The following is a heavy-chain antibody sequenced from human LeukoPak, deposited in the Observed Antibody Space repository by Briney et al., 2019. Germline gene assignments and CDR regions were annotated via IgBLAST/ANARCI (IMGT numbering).Heavy chain of an antibody. Sequence: SQTLSLTCAISGDSVSSNSAAWHWIRQSPSRGLEWLGRTYYRSKWYHEYAVSVKTRITINPDTSKNHFSLRLSSVTPEDTAVYHCARDMFGYYFDYWGQGALVTVSS. D-gene: IGHD3-10*02. CDR1: GDSVSSNSAA. J-gene: IGHJ4*02. CDR3: ARDMFGYYFDY. V-gene: IGHV6-1*01. CDR2: TYYRSKWYH.